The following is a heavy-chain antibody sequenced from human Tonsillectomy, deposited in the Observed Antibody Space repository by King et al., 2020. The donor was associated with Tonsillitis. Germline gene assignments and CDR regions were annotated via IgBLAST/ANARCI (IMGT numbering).Heavy chain of an antibody. CDR3: ARSGYSSGYQDF. V-gene: IGHV4-61*02. J-gene: IGHJ4*02. CDR1: GASISGGSYY. D-gene: IGHD6-19*01. CDR2: IYTIGNT. Sequence: VQLQESGPGLVKPSQTLSLTCTVSGASISGGSYYWSWIRQPAGKGLEWIGRIYTIGNTNYNPSLKRRVTMSVDTAKNQFSLMLNSVTAADTAVYYCARSGYSSGYQDFWGQGTLVTVSS.